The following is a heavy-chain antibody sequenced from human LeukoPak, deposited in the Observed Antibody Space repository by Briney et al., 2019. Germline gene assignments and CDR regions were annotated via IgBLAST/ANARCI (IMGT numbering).Heavy chain of an antibody. CDR2: ISSSSSYI. V-gene: IGHV3-21*01. Sequence: GGSLRLSCAASGFTFSSYSMNWVRQAPGKGLEWVSSISSSSSYIYYADSVKGRFTISRDNAKNSLYLQMNSLRAEDTAVYYCARAGGGGFLEWLGWPGNWFDPWGQGTLVTVSS. D-gene: IGHD3-3*01. J-gene: IGHJ5*02. CDR1: GFTFSSYS. CDR3: ARAGGGGFLEWLGWPGNWFDP.